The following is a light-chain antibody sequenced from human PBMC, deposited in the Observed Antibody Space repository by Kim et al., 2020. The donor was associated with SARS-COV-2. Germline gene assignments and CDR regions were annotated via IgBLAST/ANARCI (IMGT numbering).Light chain of an antibody. Sequence: QSVTISCTGTSSDVGGYNYVSWYQQHPGKAPKLMIYDVSKRPSGVPDRFSGSKSGNTVSLTISGLQAEDEADYYCCSYAGSYTHVVFGGGTQLTVL. J-gene: IGLJ2*01. V-gene: IGLV2-11*01. CDR3: CSYAGSYTHVV. CDR2: DVS. CDR1: SSDVGGYNY.